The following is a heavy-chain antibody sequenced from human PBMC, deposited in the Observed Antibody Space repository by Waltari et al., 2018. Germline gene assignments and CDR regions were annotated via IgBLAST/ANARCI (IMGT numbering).Heavy chain of an antibody. CDR2: INPNSGGT. J-gene: IGHJ4*02. Sequence: QVHLVQSGAEVKKPGASVKVSCKASGYTFTGYQIHWVRQAPGQGLEWMGWINPNSGGTNYAQKFQGRVTITRETSIRTAYMELSRLRSDDTAMYYCARDLVVGSGDYWGQGTLVTVSS. V-gene: IGHV1-2*02. CDR3: ARDLVVGSGDY. CDR1: GYTFTGYQ. D-gene: IGHD1-26*01.